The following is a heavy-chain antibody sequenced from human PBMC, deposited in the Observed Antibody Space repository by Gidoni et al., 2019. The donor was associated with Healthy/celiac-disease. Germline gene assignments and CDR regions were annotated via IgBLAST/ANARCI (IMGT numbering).Heavy chain of an antibody. CDR2: INHSGST. V-gene: IGHV4-34*01. Sequence: QVQLQQWGAGLLKPSETLSLTCAVYGGSFSGYYWSWIRQPPGKGLEWIGEINHSGSTNYTPSLKSRVTISVDTSKNQFSLKLSSVTAADTAVYYCARGGGYSYGYSVDYWGQGTLVTVSS. CDR1: GGSFSGYY. D-gene: IGHD5-18*01. CDR3: ARGGGYSYGYSVDY. J-gene: IGHJ4*02.